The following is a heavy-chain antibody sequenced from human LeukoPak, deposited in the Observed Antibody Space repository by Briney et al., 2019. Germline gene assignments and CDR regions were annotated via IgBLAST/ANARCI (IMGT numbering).Heavy chain of an antibody. J-gene: IGHJ4*02. Sequence: ASVKVSCKASGYTFTSYGISWVRQAPGQGLEWTGWVSTHNGNTNYAQKLQGRVTITRNTSISTAYMELSSLRSEDTAVYYCARGLRRYSSSPGGYWGQGTLVTVSS. CDR1: GYTFTSYG. D-gene: IGHD6-6*01. CDR3: ARGLRRYSSSPGGY. V-gene: IGHV1-18*01. CDR2: VSTHNGNT.